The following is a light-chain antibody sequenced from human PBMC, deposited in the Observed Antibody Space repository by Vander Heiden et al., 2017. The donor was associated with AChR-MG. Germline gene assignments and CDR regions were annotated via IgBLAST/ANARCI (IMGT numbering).Light chain of an antibody. CDR2: EVS. CDR3: CSYAGSSTWV. J-gene: IGLJ3*02. CDR1: SGDVGSYNL. V-gene: IGLV2-23*02. Sequence: QSALTQPASVSGSPGQSITISCTGTSGDVGSYNLVSWYQQHPGKAPKRMIYEVSKRPSGVSNRFSGSKSGNTASLTISGLQAEDEADYYCCSYAGSSTWVFGGGTKLTVL.